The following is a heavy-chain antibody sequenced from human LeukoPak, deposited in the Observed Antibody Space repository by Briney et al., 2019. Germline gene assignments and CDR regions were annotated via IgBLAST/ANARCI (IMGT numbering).Heavy chain of an antibody. D-gene: IGHD6-19*01. V-gene: IGHV1-2*02. Sequence: ASVKVSCKASGYTFTGYYMHWLRQAPGQGLEWMGWINPNSGGTNYAQKFQGRVTMTRDTSISTTYMEQSRLRSDDTAVYYCASNGYSSGWYNYWGQGTLVTVSS. CDR1: GYTFTGYY. CDR2: INPNSGGT. J-gene: IGHJ4*02. CDR3: ASNGYSSGWYNY.